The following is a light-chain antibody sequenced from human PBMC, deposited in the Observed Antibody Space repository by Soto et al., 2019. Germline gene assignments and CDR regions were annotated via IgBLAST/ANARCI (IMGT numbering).Light chain of an antibody. J-gene: IGKJ4*01. V-gene: IGKV1-9*01. CDR1: QDISSY. CDR3: QQVHDYPIT. Sequence: DIQLTQSPSFLSASVGDRVTVTCRSSQDISSYLAWYQQKPGKAPKFLIYGASTLQSGVPPRFGGSGSGTAFTLTISSLQPEDFATYFCQQVHDYPITFGGGTKVEIK. CDR2: GAS.